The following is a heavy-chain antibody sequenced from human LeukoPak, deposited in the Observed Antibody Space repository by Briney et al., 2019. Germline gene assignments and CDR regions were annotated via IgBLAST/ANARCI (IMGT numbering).Heavy chain of an antibody. V-gene: IGHV4-59*01. CDR3: ARDMDV. CDR2: IFYSGST. Sequence: PSETLSLTCTVSGGSINNYYWSWIRQPPGKGLEWIGYIFYSGSTNYNPSLKSRVTVSVDTSKNQFSLKLSSVTAADSAVYYCARDMDVWGQGTTVTVSS. J-gene: IGHJ6*02. CDR1: GGSINNYY.